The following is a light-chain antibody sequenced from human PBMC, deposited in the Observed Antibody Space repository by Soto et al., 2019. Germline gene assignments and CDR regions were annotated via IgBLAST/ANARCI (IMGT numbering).Light chain of an antibody. CDR2: GAS. V-gene: IGKV3-15*01. CDR1: QSVSSN. CDR3: QQYSNWPRT. J-gene: IGKJ1*01. Sequence: EIVMTQSPATLSVSPGERATLSCRASQSVSSNLAWYQQKPGQAPRLLIYGASTRATGIPARFSGSGSVTEFTLTISSLQSEDCAVYYCQQYSNWPRTFGQGTKVEIK.